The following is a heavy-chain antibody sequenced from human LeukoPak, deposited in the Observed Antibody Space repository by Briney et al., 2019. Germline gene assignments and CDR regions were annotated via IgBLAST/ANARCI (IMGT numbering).Heavy chain of an antibody. Sequence: PGGSLRLSCAASGITFDDHAMHWVRQGSGKGLEWVSGISWNSGSIGYADSVKGRFTISRDNTKNSLYLQMNSLRAEDTALYYCAKGLFGDIDWYFDLWGRGTLVTVSS. CDR2: ISWNSGSI. J-gene: IGHJ2*01. CDR1: GITFDDHA. V-gene: IGHV3-9*01. CDR3: AKGLFGDIDWYFDL. D-gene: IGHD3-10*01.